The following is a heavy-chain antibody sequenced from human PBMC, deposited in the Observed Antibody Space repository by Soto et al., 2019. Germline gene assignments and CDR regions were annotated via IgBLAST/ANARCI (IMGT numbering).Heavy chain of an antibody. CDR3: ARVEFGGYLDY. CDR1: GFTFSDYG. CDR2: IWYDGSTK. V-gene: IGHV3-33*01. Sequence: QVQLVESGGGVVQPGRALRLSCSASGFTFSDYGMHWVRQAPGKGLEWVAVIWYDGSTKHYTDSVKGRFTISRDNSKNTPYLQINCLRVEDTAVYYCARVEFGGYLDYWGQGTLVIVSS. D-gene: IGHD3-10*01. J-gene: IGHJ4*02.